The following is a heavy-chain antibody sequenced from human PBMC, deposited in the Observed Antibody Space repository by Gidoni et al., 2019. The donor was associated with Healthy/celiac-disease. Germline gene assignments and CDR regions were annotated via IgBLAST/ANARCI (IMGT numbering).Heavy chain of an antibody. CDR3: AKDPGSSWYGNAFDI. CDR1: GFPFDDYA. D-gene: IGHD6-13*01. J-gene: IGHJ3*02. V-gene: IGHV3-9*01. CDR2: ISWNSGSI. Sequence: EVQLVESGGGLVQPGRSLRLSCAAPGFPFDDYAMHGVRQAPGKGLEWVSGISWNSGSIGYADSVKGRFTISRDNAKNSLYLQMNSLRAEDTALYYCAKDPGSSWYGNAFDIWGQGTMVTVSS.